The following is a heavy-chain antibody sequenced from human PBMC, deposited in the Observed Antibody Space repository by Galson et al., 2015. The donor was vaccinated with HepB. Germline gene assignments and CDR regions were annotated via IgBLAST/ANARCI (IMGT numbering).Heavy chain of an antibody. CDR1: GYTFTGYY. CDR2: INPNSGGT. D-gene: IGHD3-10*01. J-gene: IGHJ4*02. Sequence: SVKVSCKASGYTFTGYYMHWVRQAPGQGLEWMGRINPNSGGTNYAQKFQGRVTMTRDTSISTAYMELSRLRSDDTAVYYCARVDPGSYSLLLDYWGQGTLVTVSS. V-gene: IGHV1-2*06. CDR3: ARVDPGSYSLLLDY.